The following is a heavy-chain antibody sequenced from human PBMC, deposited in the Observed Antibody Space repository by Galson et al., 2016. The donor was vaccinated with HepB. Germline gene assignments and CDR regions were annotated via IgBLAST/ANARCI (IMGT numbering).Heavy chain of an antibody. Sequence: SLRLSCAASGFIFGDYSMSWVRQAPGKGLEWVSSTGTGSTYKYYADSVKGRFTISRDDAQNSLFLQMNSLRVEDTAVYYCVKSTVRHLRYSGMDVWGQGTTVTVSS. V-gene: IGHV3-21*01. D-gene: IGHD4-11*01. CDR3: VKSTVRHLRYSGMDV. J-gene: IGHJ6*02. CDR2: TGTGSTYK. CDR1: GFIFGDYS.